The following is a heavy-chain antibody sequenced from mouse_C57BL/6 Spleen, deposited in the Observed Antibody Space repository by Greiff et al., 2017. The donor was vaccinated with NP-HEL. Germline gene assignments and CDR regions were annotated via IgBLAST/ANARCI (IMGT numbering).Heavy chain of an antibody. CDR3: ARVTTVVRNWNAMDY. Sequence: VQLQQPGAELVKPGASVKLSCKASGYTFTSYWMHWVKQRPGQGLEWIGMIHPNSGSTNYNEKFKSKATLTVDKSSSTAYMQLSSLTSEDSAVYYCARVTTVVRNWNAMDYWGQGTSVTVSS. J-gene: IGHJ4*01. CDR2: IHPNSGST. D-gene: IGHD1-1*01. V-gene: IGHV1-64*01. CDR1: GYTFTSYW.